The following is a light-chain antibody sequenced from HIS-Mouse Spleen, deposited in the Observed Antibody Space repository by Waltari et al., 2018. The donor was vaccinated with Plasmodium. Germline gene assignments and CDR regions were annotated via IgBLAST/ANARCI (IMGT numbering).Light chain of an antibody. CDR3: CSYAGSYTYV. CDR1: SSDVGGYNY. J-gene: IGLJ1*01. Sequence: QSALTQPRSVSGSPGQSVTISCTGTSSDVGGYNYVSWYQQPPGKAPKLMMYDVSNRASAVPDRFSCSKSGNTASLTISGLQAEDEADYYCCSYAGSYTYVFGTGTKVTVL. V-gene: IGLV2-11*01. CDR2: DVS.